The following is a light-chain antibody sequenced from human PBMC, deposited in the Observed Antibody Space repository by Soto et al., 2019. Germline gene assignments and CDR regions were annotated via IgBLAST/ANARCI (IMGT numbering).Light chain of an antibody. V-gene: IGKV3-20*01. CDR1: QSVSSSY. Sequence: EIVLTQSPGTLSLSPGERATLSCRASQSVSSSYLAWYQQQPGQAPRLLIYGASSRATGIPDRFSGSGSGTDFTLTISRLEPDDFAVYYCQQYGSSPTFGGGTKVEIK. CDR2: GAS. CDR3: QQYGSSPT. J-gene: IGKJ4*01.